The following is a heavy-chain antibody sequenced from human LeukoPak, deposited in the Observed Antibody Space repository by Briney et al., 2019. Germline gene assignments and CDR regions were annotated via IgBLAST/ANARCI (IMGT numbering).Heavy chain of an antibody. D-gene: IGHD3-10*01. CDR2: FDPEDGET. V-gene: IGHV1-24*01. CDR1: GYTLTELS. Sequence: GASVKVSCKVSGYTLTELSMHWVRQAPGKGLEWMGGFDPEDGETIYAQKFQGRVTMTEDTSTDTAYMELRSLRSDDTAVYYCAREGQELWFGPPYYYYMDVWGKGTTVTVSS. J-gene: IGHJ6*03. CDR3: AREGQELWFGPPYYYYMDV.